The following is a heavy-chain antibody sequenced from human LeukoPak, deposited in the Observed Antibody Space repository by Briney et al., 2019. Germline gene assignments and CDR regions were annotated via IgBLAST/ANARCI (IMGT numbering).Heavy chain of an antibody. CDR2: TSHSGST. CDR3: ARVERLGYEDY. Sequence: SETLSLTCAVYGGSFSGYYWSWIRQPPGKGLERIGETSHSGSTNYNPSLESRVTISADTSKNQFSLKLTSVTAADTAVYYCARVERLGYEDYWGQGTLVTVSS. CDR1: GGSFSGYY. J-gene: IGHJ4*02. V-gene: IGHV4-34*01. D-gene: IGHD2-15*01.